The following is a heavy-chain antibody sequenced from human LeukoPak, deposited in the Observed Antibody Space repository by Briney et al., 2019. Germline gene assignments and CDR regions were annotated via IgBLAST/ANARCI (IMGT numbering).Heavy chain of an antibody. CDR1: GFTFSSYW. J-gene: IGHJ4*02. Sequence: GGSLRLSCGASGFTFSSYWMSWVRRAPGRGLEGVANIKQDGSEKYYVDSVKGRFTISRDNAKNSLYLQMNSLRAEDTAVYYCARVDYDFWSGYYDYWGQGTLVTVSS. V-gene: IGHV3-7*04. CDR3: ARVDYDFWSGYYDY. CDR2: IKQDGSEK. D-gene: IGHD3-3*01.